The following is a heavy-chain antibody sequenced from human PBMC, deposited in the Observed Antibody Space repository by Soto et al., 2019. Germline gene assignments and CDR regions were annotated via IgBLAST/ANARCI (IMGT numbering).Heavy chain of an antibody. V-gene: IGHV1-8*01. Sequence: QVQLVQSGAEVKKPGASVKVSCKASGYTFTSDDINWVRQATGQGLEWMGWMNPNSGNTGFAQKFQGRVTMTRNTAINTAYMELSSLRSEDTAVYYCARGRTIFSLWYFDLWGRGTLVTVSS. CDR1: GYTFTSDD. D-gene: IGHD3-9*01. CDR2: MNPNSGNT. CDR3: ARGRTIFSLWYFDL. J-gene: IGHJ2*01.